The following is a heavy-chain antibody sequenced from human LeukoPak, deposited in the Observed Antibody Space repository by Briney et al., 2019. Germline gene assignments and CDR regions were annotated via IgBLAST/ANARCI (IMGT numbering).Heavy chain of an antibody. Sequence: GASVKVSCKASGYTFTSYYMHWVRQAPGQGLEWMGIINPSGGSTSYAQKFQGRVTMTRDMSTSTAYMELRSLRSDDTAVYYCARVGYSYGWDYYYYMDVWGKGTTVTVSS. J-gene: IGHJ6*03. V-gene: IGHV1-46*01. D-gene: IGHD5-18*01. CDR3: ARVGYSYGWDYYYYMDV. CDR2: INPSGGST. CDR1: GYTFTSYY.